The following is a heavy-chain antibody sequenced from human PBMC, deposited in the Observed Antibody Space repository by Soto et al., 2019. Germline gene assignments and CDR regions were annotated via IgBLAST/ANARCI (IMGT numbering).Heavy chain of an antibody. CDR3: ARDFLAAAELYYGMDV. V-gene: IGHV3-33*01. CDR1: GFTFSSYG. CDR2: IWYDGSNK. D-gene: IGHD6-13*01. J-gene: IGHJ6*02. Sequence: GGSLRLSCAASGFTFSSYGMHWVRQAPGKGLGWVAVIWYDGSNKYYADSVKGRFTISRDNSKNTLYLQMNSLRAEDTAVYYCARDFLAAAELYYGMDVWGQGTTVTVSS.